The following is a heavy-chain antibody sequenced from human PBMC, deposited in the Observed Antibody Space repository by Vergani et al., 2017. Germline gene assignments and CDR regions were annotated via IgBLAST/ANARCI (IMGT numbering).Heavy chain of an antibody. D-gene: IGHD3-10*01. CDR3: GRVADFYGLGSRLLDL. Sequence: QVRLQESGPGLVKPSETLSLTCSVSGGSMSGYYWSWIRQPPGNELEWIGYMYHSGSTNYNPSLETRVTIAGDTSKNQFSLKLNSVTAADTAVYYCGRVADFYGLGSRLLDLRGQGILVTVSS. V-gene: IGHV4-59*01. CDR2: MYHSGST. J-gene: IGHJ5*02. CDR1: GGSMSGYY.